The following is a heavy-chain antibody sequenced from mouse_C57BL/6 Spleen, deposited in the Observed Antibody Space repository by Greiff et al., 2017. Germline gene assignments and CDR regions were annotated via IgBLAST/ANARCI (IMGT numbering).Heavy chain of an antibody. CDR1: GYTFTSYW. Sequence: QVQLQQPGAELVRPGSSVKLSCKASGYTFTSYWMHWVKQRPIQGLEWIGNIDPSDSETHYNQKFKDKATLTVDKSSSTAYMQLSSLTSEDSAVYYCARDGYYSDWFAYWGQGTLVTVSA. CDR2: IDPSDSET. J-gene: IGHJ3*01. D-gene: IGHD2-3*01. CDR3: ARDGYYSDWFAY. V-gene: IGHV1-52*01.